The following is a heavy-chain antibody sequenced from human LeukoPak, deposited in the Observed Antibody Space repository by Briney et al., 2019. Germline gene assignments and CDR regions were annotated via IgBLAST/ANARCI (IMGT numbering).Heavy chain of an antibody. D-gene: IGHD6-19*01. CDR1: GFMFTSFS. J-gene: IGHJ4*02. V-gene: IGHV3-21*01. CDR3: ARDRAVAHFDY. Sequence: PGGSLRLSCTASGFMFTSFSMTWVRQAPGKGLEWVSSISSTSHYVYYADSVKGRFTVSRDNAKNSLYLHMDSLRADDTAIYYCARDRAVAHFDYWGQGTLVTVSS. CDR2: ISSTSHYV.